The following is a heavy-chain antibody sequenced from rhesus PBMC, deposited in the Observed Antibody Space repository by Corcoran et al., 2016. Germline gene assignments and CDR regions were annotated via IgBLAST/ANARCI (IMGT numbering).Heavy chain of an antibody. CDR1: GYTFTSYY. D-gene: IGHD6-31*01. V-gene: IGHV1-180*01. J-gene: IGHJ6*01. CDR3: TRSIAAAGPLDS. Sequence: QVQLVQSGAEIKQPGASVKLSCKASGYTFTSYYMHWVRQAPGQGLEWIGLISPYNGNKGYANNYLGRVTITTDTSTSTGYMELCTLRSEDTAVYYCTRSIAAAGPLDSWGQGVVVTVSS. CDR2: ISPYNGNK.